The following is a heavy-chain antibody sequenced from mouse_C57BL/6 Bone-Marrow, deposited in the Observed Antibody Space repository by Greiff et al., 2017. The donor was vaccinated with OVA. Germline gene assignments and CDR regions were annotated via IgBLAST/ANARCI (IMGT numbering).Heavy chain of an antibody. CDR1: GFNIKDDY. Sequence: VQLQQSGAELVRPGASVKLSCTASGFNIKDDYMHWVKQRPEQGLEWIGWIDPENGDTEYASKFQGKATITADTSSNTAYLQLSSLTSADTAVYYCTTPYTPDYGGQGTTLTVSS. V-gene: IGHV14-4*01. J-gene: IGHJ2*01. CDR2: IDPENGDT. D-gene: IGHD5-1-1*01. CDR3: TTPYTPDY.